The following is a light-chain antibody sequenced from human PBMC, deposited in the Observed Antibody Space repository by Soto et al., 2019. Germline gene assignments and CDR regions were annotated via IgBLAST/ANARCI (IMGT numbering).Light chain of an antibody. CDR2: GAS. Sequence: EIVLTQSPATLSSSPGERATLSCRASQSVSSYLAWYQQKPGQAPRLLIYGASSRATGIPDRFSGSGSGTDFTLTISRLEPEDFAVYYCQQYGSSPYTFGQGTKVDI. V-gene: IGKV3-20*01. CDR3: QQYGSSPYT. CDR1: QSVSSY. J-gene: IGKJ2*01.